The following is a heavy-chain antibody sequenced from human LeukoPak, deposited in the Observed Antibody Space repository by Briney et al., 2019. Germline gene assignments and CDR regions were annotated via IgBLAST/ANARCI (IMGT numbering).Heavy chain of an antibody. CDR1: GGSISSGCYY. Sequence: SQTLSLTCTVSGGSISSGCYYWTWIRQHPGKVLPWIGNIYNSGSNYYNPSLKSRVTISVDTSKNQLSLNLSSVTAADTAVYYCARQDYHGSGSLDYWGQGTLVTVSS. J-gene: IGHJ4*02. D-gene: IGHD3-10*01. CDR3: ARQDYHGSGSLDY. CDR2: IYNSGSN. V-gene: IGHV4-31*03.